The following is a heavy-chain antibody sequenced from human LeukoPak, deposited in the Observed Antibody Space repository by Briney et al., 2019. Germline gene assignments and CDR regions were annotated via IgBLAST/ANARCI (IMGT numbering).Heavy chain of an antibody. J-gene: IGHJ4*02. CDR3: ATGVRGYNSALDY. D-gene: IGHD6-19*01. V-gene: IGHV3-21*01. CDR2: ISSGSSYI. CDR1: GFTFSNYY. Sequence: GGSLRLSCAASGFTFSNYYMNWVRQAPGKGLEWVSSISSGSSYIYYADSLRGRFTISRDNAKNSLYLQMNSLRAEDTAVYYCATGVRGYNSALDYWGQGTLVTVSP.